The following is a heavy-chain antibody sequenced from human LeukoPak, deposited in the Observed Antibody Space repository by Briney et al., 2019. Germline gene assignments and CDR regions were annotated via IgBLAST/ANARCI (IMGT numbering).Heavy chain of an antibody. J-gene: IGHJ3*02. CDR1: GGSFSGYY. CDR3: ARDPGAVPAGIRTYDAFDI. D-gene: IGHD2-2*02. CDR2: INHSGST. Sequence: SETLSLTCAVYGGSFSGYYWSWIRQPPGKGLEWIGEINHSGSTNYNPSLKSRVTISVDTSKNQFSLKLSSVTAADTAVYYCARDPGAVPAGIRTYDAFDIWGQGTMVTVSS. V-gene: IGHV4-34*01.